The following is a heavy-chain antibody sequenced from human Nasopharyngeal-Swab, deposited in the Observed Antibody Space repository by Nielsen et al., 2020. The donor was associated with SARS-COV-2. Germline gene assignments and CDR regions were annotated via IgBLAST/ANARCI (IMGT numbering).Heavy chain of an antibody. Sequence: SVKVSCKASGGTFSNYAISWVRQAPGQGLEWMGGIIPILDFTNYARKFQGRVTITADKSTSTAYMTLSSLSSDDTAVYYCATADPAGSPSVWFDYWGQGTLVTVSS. D-gene: IGHD1-14*01. CDR3: ATADPAGSPSVWFDY. J-gene: IGHJ4*02. CDR2: IIPILDFT. CDR1: GGTFSNYA. V-gene: IGHV1-69*10.